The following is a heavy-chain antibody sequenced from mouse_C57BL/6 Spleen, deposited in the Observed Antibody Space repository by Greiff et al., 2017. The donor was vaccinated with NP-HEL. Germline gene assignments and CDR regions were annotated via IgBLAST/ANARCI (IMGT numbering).Heavy chain of an antibody. V-gene: IGHV1-82*01. CDR2: IYPGDGDT. CDR1: GYAFSSSW. D-gene: IGHD4-1*01. J-gene: IGHJ3*01. CDR3: ASPELAWFAY. Sequence: QVQLQQSGPELVKPGASVKISCKASGYAFSSSWMNWVKQRPGKGLEWIGRIYPGDGDTNYNGKFKGKATLTADKSSSTAYMQLSSLTSEDFAVYFCASPELAWFAYWGQGTLVTVSA.